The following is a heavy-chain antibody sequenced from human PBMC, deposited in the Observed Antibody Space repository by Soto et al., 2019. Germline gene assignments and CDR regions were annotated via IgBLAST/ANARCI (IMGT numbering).Heavy chain of an antibody. Sequence: PSETLSLTCAVYGGSFSGYYWSWIRQPPGKGLEWIGEINHSGSTNYNPSLKSRVTISVDTSKNQFSLKLSSVTAADTAVYYCARGRNIVVVPAAQGRLAAAKLDYWGQGTLVTVSS. J-gene: IGHJ4*02. CDR3: ARGRNIVVVPAAQGRLAAAKLDY. CDR1: GGSFSGYY. D-gene: IGHD2-2*01. V-gene: IGHV4-34*01. CDR2: INHSGST.